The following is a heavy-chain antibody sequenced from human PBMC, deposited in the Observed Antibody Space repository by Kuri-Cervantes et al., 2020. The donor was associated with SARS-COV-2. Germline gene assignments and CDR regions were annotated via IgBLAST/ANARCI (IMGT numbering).Heavy chain of an antibody. V-gene: IGHV3-30*04. CDR1: GFTFSSYA. CDR2: ISYDGSNK. J-gene: IGHJ4*02. Sequence: GGSLRLSCAASGFTFSSYAMHWVRQAPGKGLEWVAVISYDGSNKYYADSVKGRFTISRDNSKNTLYLQMNSLRAEDTAVYYCARSGGPGGIQLWLVPSDYWGRGPLVTVSS. CDR3: ARSGGPGGIQLWLVPSDY. D-gene: IGHD5-18*01.